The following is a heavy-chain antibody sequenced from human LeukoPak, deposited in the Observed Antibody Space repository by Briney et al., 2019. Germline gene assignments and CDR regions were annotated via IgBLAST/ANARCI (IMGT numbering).Heavy chain of an antibody. V-gene: IGHV4-61*02. Sequence: PSQTLSLTCTVSGGSISSGSYYWSWIRQPAGKGLEWIGRIYTSGSTNYNPSLKSRVTISVDTSKNQLSLKLSSVTAADTAVYYCARTYCSGGSCYFDYWGQGALVTVSS. D-gene: IGHD2-15*01. CDR1: GGSISSGSYY. J-gene: IGHJ4*02. CDR3: ARTYCSGGSCYFDY. CDR2: IYTSGST.